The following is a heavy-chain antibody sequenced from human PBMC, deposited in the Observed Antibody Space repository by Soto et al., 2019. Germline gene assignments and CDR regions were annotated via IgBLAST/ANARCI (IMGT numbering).Heavy chain of an antibody. CDR2: IYYSGST. D-gene: IGHD1-26*01. CDR3: ARLFGGAFEYYFDY. Sequence: PSETLSLTCTVSGGSISSSSYYWGWIRQPPGKGLEWIGSIYYSGSTYYNPSLQSRVTISVDTSKNQFSLKLSSVTAADAAVYYCARLFGGAFEYYFDYWGKGSLVTVSS. CDR1: GGSISSSSYY. V-gene: IGHV4-39*01. J-gene: IGHJ4*02.